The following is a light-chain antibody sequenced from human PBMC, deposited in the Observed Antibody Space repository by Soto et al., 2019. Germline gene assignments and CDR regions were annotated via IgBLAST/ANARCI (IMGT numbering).Light chain of an antibody. CDR3: QQYGSSGT. J-gene: IGKJ1*01. V-gene: IGKV3-20*01. CDR2: GAS. CDR1: QSVSNNY. Sequence: EVVLTQSPGPLSLSPGERATLSCRASQSVSNNYLAWYQQQPGQAPRLLIYGASNRATGIPDRFSGSGSGTDFTLTISRLEPEDFAVYYCQQYGSSGTLGQGTKVDIK.